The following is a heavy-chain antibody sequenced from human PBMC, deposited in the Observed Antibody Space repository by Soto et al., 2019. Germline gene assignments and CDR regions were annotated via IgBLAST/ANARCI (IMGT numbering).Heavy chain of an antibody. V-gene: IGHV3-30*18. CDR2: ISADGFSP. CDR3: AKERNNYYDSSGYHLAYFDY. Sequence: PGGSLRLSCAASGFTFSGYGMHWVRQAPGKGLEWVAVISADGFSPYYPDSVKNRFTISRDNSKNTLYLQMNSLRAEDTAVYYCAKERNNYYDSSGYHLAYFDYWGQGTLVTVSS. J-gene: IGHJ4*02. CDR1: GFTFSGYG. D-gene: IGHD3-22*01.